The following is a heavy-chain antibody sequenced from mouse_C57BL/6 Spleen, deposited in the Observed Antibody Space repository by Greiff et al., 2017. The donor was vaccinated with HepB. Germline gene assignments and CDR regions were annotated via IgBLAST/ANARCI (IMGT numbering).Heavy chain of an antibody. V-gene: IGHV2-2*01. Sequence: QVHVKQSGPGLVQPSQSLSITCTVSGFSLTSYGVHWVRQSPGKGLEWLGVIWSGGSTDYNAAFISRLSISKDNSKSQVFFKMNSLQADDTAIYYCASYDYDEGAWFAYWGQGTLVTVSA. CDR2: IWSGGST. CDR3: ASYDYDEGAWFAY. CDR1: GFSLTSYG. D-gene: IGHD2-4*01. J-gene: IGHJ3*01.